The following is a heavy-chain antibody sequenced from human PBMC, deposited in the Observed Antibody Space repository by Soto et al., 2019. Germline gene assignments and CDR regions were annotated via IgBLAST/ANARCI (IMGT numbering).Heavy chain of an antibody. CDR3: ASDPYYYASNY. V-gene: IGHV3-11*01. CDR1: GFSFSDYY. Sequence: PGGSLRLSCAASGFSFSDYYMNWIRQAPGKGLEWVSYINSGGSTIYYADSVKGRFTVSRDNAKNSLYLQMDSLRADDTAVYYCASDPYYYASNYWGQGTLVTVSS. J-gene: IGHJ4*02. D-gene: IGHD3-10*01. CDR2: INSGGSTI.